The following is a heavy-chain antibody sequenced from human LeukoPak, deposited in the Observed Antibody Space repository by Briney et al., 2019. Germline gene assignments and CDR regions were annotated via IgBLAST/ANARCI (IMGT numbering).Heavy chain of an antibody. CDR1: GGTFSTYV. CDR3: ARDRTAGHYSNWFDP. CDR2: INPSGGST. Sequence: ASVKVSCKASGGTFSTYVISWVRQAPGQGLEWMGIINPSGGSTSYAQKFQGRVTMTRDMSTSTVYMELSSLRSEDTAVYYCARDRTAGHYSNWFDPWGQGTLVTVSS. J-gene: IGHJ5*02. V-gene: IGHV1-46*01. D-gene: IGHD1-26*01.